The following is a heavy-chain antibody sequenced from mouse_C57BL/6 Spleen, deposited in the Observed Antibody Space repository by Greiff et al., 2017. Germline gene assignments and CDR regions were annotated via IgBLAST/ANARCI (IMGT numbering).Heavy chain of an antibody. Sequence: VQLKESGPGLVKPSQSLSLTCSVTGYSITSGYYWNWIRQFPGNKLEWMGYISYDGSNNYNPSLKNRISITRDTSKNQFFLKLNSVTTEDTATYYCARRGVSYAMDYWGQGTSVTVSS. CDR3: ARRGVSYAMDY. V-gene: IGHV3-6*01. CDR1: GYSITSGYY. J-gene: IGHJ4*01. CDR2: ISYDGSN.